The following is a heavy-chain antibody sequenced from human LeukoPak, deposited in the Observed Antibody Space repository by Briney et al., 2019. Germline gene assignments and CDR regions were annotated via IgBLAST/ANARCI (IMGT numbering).Heavy chain of an antibody. CDR3: ARGLDGSFDY. Sequence: HPGGSLRLSCAASGFTFSSYWMHWVRQAPGKGLVWVSRIYIDGSSTSYADSVKGRFTISRDNAKNTLYLQMNSLRDEDTAVYYCARGLDGSFDYWGLGTLVTVS. V-gene: IGHV3-74*01. J-gene: IGHJ4*02. D-gene: IGHD1-14*01. CDR1: GFTFSSYW. CDR2: IYIDGSST.